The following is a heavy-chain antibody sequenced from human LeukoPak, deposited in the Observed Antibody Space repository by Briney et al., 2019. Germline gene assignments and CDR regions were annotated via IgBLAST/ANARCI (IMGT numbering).Heavy chain of an antibody. D-gene: IGHD3/OR15-3a*01. Sequence: GGSLRFSCAASGFMFTNCVMTWVRRAPGKGLEWVSGISRTGTDTYYADSVKGRFTISRDNSKNTLYLQMTSLRAEDTAVYYCAKGDFDFWTGYPDYYYKGLNVWGQRTTVTVSS. CDR1: GFMFTNCV. V-gene: IGHV3-23*01. CDR2: ISRTGTDT. CDR3: AKGDFDFWTGYPDYYYKGLNV. J-gene: IGHJ6*02.